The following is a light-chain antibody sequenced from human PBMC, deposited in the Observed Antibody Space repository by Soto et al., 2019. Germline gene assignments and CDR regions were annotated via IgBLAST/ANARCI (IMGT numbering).Light chain of an antibody. CDR2: DVT. CDR1: SSDVGGYDY. V-gene: IGLV2-11*01. CDR3: CSYAGSSSYV. Sequence: QSALTQPRSVSGSPGQSVTISCTGTSSDVGGYDYVSWYQQHPGQVPKLMIYDVTKRPSGVPDRFSGSKSGNRASLTISGLQAEDEADYHCCSYAGSSSYVFGTGTKVTVL. J-gene: IGLJ1*01.